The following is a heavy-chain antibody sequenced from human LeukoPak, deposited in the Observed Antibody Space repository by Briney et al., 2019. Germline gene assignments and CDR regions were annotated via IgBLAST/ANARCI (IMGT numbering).Heavy chain of an antibody. J-gene: IGHJ5*02. Sequence: SETLSLTCTVSGYSISGSNYYWGWIRQPPGKGLEWIGSIFHSGSTNYNPSLKSRVTISVDTSKNQFSLKLSSVTAADTAVYYCARGRIAVAGKCWFDPWGQGTLVTVSS. V-gene: IGHV4-39*07. CDR2: IFHSGST. CDR3: ARGRIAVAGKCWFDP. CDR1: GYSISGSNYY. D-gene: IGHD6-19*01.